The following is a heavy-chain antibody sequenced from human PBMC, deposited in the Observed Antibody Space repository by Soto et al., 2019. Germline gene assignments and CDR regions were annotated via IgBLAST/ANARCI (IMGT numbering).Heavy chain of an antibody. CDR3: ARGGRPDIVVVVAHFDY. CDR1: GGAIRSSNYY. V-gene: IGHV4-31*03. Sequence: QVQLQESGPGLVKPSQTLSLTCTVSGGAIRSSNYYWSWIRQHPGRGLAWIGYIHYSGSNYYNPSLKSRVTMSVDTSKNQFSLKLSSVTAADTAVYYCARGGRPDIVVVVAHFDYWGQGTLVTVSS. CDR2: IHYSGSN. J-gene: IGHJ4*02. D-gene: IGHD2-15*01.